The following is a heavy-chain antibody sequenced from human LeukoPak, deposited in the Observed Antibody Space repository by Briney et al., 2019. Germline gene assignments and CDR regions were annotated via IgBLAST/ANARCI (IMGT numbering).Heavy chain of an antibody. J-gene: IGHJ4*02. CDR1: GYTFTSDY. Sequence: ASVKVSCTASGYTFTSDYIHWVRQAPGQGLEWLGIINPSGGRTTYGQKFQGRVTMTRDTSTTAVYMELSSVRSENTAVYYSARGSRYLDFWGKGTLVTVSS. V-gene: IGHV1-46*01. CDR2: INPSGGRT. CDR3: ARGSRYLDF. D-gene: IGHD2-2*01.